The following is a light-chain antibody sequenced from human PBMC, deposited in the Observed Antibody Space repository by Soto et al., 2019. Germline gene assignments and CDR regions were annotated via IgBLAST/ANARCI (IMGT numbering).Light chain of an antibody. CDR3: PSFVGNDFWV. J-gene: IGLJ3*02. V-gene: IGLV2-8*01. CDR2: EVT. CDR1: SSDVGAYKY. Sequence: QSALTQPPSASGSPGQSVTISCTGTSSDVGAYKYVSWYQQYPGKAPKLMIYEVTKRPSGVPDRFSGSKSGNTASLTVSGLRAGDGADYYCPSFVGNDFWVFGGGTKVPVL.